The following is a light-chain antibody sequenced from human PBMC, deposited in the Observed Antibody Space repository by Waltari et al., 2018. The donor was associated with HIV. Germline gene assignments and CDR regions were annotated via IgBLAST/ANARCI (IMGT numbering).Light chain of an antibody. CDR1: ALPKQY. J-gene: IGLJ1*01. V-gene: IGLV3-21*02. CDR3: QVWDSSSDHYV. CDR2: DDS. Sequence: SYELTQPPSVSVSPGQTARITCSGDALPKQYAYWYHKKPGQAHVLVVYDDSDRPSGIPWRLSGSNAGNTATLTISRVEAGDEADHYCQVWDSSSDHYVFGTGTKVTVL.